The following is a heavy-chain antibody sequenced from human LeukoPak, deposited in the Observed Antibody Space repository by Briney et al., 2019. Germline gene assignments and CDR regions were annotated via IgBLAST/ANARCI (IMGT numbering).Heavy chain of an antibody. Sequence: SETLSLTCTVSGGSISSYCWSWIRQPPGKGLEWIGYIYYSGSTNYNPSLKSRVTISVDTSKNQFSLKLSSVTAADTAVYYCAKALTVTTPGPQYWGQGTLVTVSS. D-gene: IGHD4-4*01. V-gene: IGHV4-59*01. CDR3: AKALTVTTPGPQY. J-gene: IGHJ4*02. CDR1: GGSISSYC. CDR2: IYYSGST.